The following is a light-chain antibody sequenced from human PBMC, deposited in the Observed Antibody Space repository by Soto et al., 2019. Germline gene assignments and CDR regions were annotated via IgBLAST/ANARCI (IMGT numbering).Light chain of an antibody. V-gene: IGKV3-20*01. J-gene: IGKJ1*01. Sequence: EIVLTQSPGTLSLSPGERATLSCRASLSVSSSYLAWYQQKPGQAPRLLIYHASSRATGIPDRFRASGSGTDFTLTISRLEPEDFAVYYCQQYEGSPRTFGQGTKVDI. CDR3: QQYEGSPRT. CDR1: LSVSSSY. CDR2: HAS.